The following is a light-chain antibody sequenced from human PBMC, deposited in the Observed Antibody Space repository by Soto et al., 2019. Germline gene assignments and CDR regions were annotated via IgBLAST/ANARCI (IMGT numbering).Light chain of an antibody. Sequence: QSALTQPPSVSGAPGQRVTISCTGSSXNIGAGFDVHWYQHLPGTAPKLLIHGNTNRPSGVPDRFSGSKSGTSASLAITGLQTEDEAEYYCQAYESSLSGYVFGTGTKVTVL. V-gene: IGLV1-40*01. CDR2: GNT. CDR1: SXNIGAGFD. J-gene: IGLJ1*01. CDR3: QAYESSLSGYV.